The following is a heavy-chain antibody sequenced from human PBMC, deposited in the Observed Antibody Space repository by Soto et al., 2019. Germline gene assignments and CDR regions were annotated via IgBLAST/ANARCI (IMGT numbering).Heavy chain of an antibody. CDR2: INDSGST. Sequence: QVQLQQWGAGLLKPSETLSLTCAVYCGPFSGYYWSWIRQPPGKGLEWIGEINDSGSTNYNPSLKSRVAMSVDTSKNQFPLNLSSVTAADTAVYYCARTSRFDCWGQGTLVTVSS. CDR1: CGPFSGYY. V-gene: IGHV4-34*01. J-gene: IGHJ4*02. D-gene: IGHD6-6*01. CDR3: ARTSRFDC.